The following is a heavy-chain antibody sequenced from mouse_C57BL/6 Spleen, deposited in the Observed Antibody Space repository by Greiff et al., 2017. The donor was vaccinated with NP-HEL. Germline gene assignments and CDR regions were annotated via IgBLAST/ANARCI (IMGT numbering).Heavy chain of an antibody. V-gene: IGHV1-50*01. CDR3: AREGTTVRGPMDY. J-gene: IGHJ4*01. CDR1: GYTFTSYW. CDR2: IDPSDSYT. D-gene: IGHD1-1*01. Sequence: QVQLQQPGAELVKPGASVKLSCKASGYTFTSYWMQWVKQRPGQGLEWIGEIDPSDSYTNYNQKFKGKATLTVDTSSSTAYMQLSSLTSEDSAVYYCAREGTTVRGPMDYWGQGTSVTVSS.